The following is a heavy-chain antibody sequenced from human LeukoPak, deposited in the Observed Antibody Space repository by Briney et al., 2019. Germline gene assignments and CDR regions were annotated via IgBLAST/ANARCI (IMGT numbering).Heavy chain of an antibody. CDR2: ISSSSSYI. Sequence: PGGSLRLSCAASGFTFSSYSMNWLRQAPGKRLERVSSISSSSSYIYYADSVKGRFTISRDNAKNSLYLQMNSLRAEDTAVYYCARDRVTRPSDAFDIWGQGTMVTVSS. CDR3: ARDRVTRPSDAFDI. D-gene: IGHD4-11*01. J-gene: IGHJ3*02. V-gene: IGHV3-21*01. CDR1: GFTFSSYS.